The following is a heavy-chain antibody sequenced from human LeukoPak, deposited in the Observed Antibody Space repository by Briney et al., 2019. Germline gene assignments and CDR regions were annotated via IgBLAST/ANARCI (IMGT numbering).Heavy chain of an antibody. CDR1: GGSFSGYY. Sequence: PSETPSLTCAVYGGSFSGYYWSWIRQPPGKGLEWIGEINHSGSTNYNPSLKSRVTISVDTSKNQFSLKLSSVTAADTAVYYCARGPLDDYWGQGTLVTVSS. CDR2: INHSGST. J-gene: IGHJ4*02. V-gene: IGHV4-34*01. CDR3: ARGPLDDY.